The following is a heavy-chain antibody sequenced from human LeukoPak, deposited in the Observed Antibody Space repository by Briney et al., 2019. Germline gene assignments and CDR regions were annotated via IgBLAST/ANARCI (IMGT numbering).Heavy chain of an antibody. CDR1: GYTLTELS. J-gene: IGHJ4*02. CDR2: FDPEDGET. CDR3: ATGVRYSSGWYYFDY. V-gene: IGHV1-24*01. Sequence: ASVKVSCKVSGYTLTELSMHWVRQAPGKGLEWMGGFDPEDGETIYAQKFQGRVTMTEDTSTDTAYMELSSLRSEDTAAYYCATGVRYSSGWYYFDYWGKGTLVTVSS. D-gene: IGHD6-19*01.